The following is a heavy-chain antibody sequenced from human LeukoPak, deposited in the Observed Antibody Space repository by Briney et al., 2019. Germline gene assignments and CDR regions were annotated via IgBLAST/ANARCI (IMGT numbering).Heavy chain of an antibody. CDR3: AKESFDYYDSSGYYPLDY. D-gene: IGHD3-22*01. Sequence: GGPLRLSCAASGFTFTSYAMTWARQAPGKGLKWFSTIIGSGGCTYYADSVKGRFTISRDNSKNTLYLQMNSLRAEDTAVYYCAKESFDYYDSSGYYPLDYWGQGTLVTVSS. CDR2: IIGSGGCT. CDR1: GFTFTSYA. J-gene: IGHJ4*02. V-gene: IGHV3-23*01.